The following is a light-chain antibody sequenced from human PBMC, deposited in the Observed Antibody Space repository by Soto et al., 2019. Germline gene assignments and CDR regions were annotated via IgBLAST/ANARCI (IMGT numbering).Light chain of an antibody. CDR2: GAS. CDR1: QSVSSSY. CDR3: QQYAISRT. V-gene: IGKV3-20*01. Sequence: EIVLTQSPGTLSLSPGERATLSCRASQSVSSSYLAWYQQKPGQAPRLLIFGASSRATGIPDRFSGSGSGTDFTLTISRVEPEDFAVYYCQQYAISRTFGQGTKVEIK. J-gene: IGKJ1*01.